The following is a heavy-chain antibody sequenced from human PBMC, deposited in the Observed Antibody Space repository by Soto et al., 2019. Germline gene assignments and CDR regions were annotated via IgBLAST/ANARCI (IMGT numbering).Heavy chain of an antibody. J-gene: IGHJ6*02. CDR2: TYYRSKWYN. CDR1: GDSDSGNSAA. Sequence: SRTLSLTCAISGDSDSGNSAAWNWIRQSPSRGLEWLGRTYYRSKWYNDYAVSVKSRITINPDTSKNQFSLQLNSVTPEDTAVYYCARGGTWLVRGLIRYYYSGMDAWGQGTTVTVSS. CDR3: ARGGTWLVRGLIRYYYSGMDA. V-gene: IGHV6-1*01. D-gene: IGHD6-19*01.